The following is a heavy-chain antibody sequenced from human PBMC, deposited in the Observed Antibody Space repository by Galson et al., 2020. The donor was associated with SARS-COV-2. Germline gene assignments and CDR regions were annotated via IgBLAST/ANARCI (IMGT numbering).Heavy chain of an antibody. Sequence: ASVKVSCTTSGYTFTDFYILWVRQAPGQGLEWMGWINPYSGDTKYSQKFQGRVTMTRDTSIATAYMELSRLRPDDTAVYYCARAQYTFGQRAATMLAVVYYMDVWGKGTMVTVSS. CDR1: GYTFTDFY. J-gene: IGHJ6*03. CDR3: ARAQYTFGQRAATMLAVVYYMDV. D-gene: IGHD3-22*01. CDR2: INPYSGDT. V-gene: IGHV1-2*02.